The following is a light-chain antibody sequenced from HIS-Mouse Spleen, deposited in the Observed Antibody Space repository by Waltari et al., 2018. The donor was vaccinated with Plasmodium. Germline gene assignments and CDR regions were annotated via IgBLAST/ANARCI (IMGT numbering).Light chain of an antibody. CDR3: QQYNNWSFT. CDR2: GAS. J-gene: IGKJ3*01. CDR1: HSVSSN. Sequence: EIVMMQSPATLSVSPGERATLSCRASHSVSSNLAWYQQKPVQAPRLLIYGASTRATGIPARFSGSGSGTEFTLTIGSLQSEDFAVYYCQQYNNWSFTFGPGTKVDIK. V-gene: IGKV3-15*01.